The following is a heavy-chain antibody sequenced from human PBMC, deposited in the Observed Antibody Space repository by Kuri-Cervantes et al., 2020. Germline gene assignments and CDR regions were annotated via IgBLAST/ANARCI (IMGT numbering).Heavy chain of an antibody. CDR3: ARGGRKYCSSTSCYLQNWFDP. D-gene: IGHD2-2*01. Sequence: SETLSLTCTVSGGSISSGGYYWSWIRQHPGKGLEWIGYIYYSGSTNYNPSLKSRVTISVDTSKNQFSLKLSSVTAADTAVYYCARGGRKYCSSTSCYLQNWFDPWGQGTPVTVSS. CDR1: GGSISSGGYY. CDR2: IYYSGST. J-gene: IGHJ5*02. V-gene: IGHV4-61*08.